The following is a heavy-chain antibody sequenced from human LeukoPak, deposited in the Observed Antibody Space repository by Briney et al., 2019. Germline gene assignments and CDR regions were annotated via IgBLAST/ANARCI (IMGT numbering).Heavy chain of an antibody. D-gene: IGHD6-13*01. V-gene: IGHV4-59*01. CDR1: GGSISSYY. CDR3: ARSHAEGSSSWYGYYYYMDA. Sequence: SETLSLTCTVSGGSISSYYWSWIRQPPGKGLEWIGYIYYSGSTNYNPSLKSRVTISVDTSKNQFSLKLSSVTAADTAVYYCARSHAEGSSSWYGYYYYMDAWGKGTTVTVSS. J-gene: IGHJ6*03. CDR2: IYYSGST.